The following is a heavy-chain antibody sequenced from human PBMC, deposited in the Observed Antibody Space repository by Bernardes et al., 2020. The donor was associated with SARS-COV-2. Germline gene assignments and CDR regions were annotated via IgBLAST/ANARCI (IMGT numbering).Heavy chain of an antibody. Sequence: GFLSPPSAAPGFTISRYNVNWVRPAPGKGLQWLSYISIGSTSIYYADSVKGRFTISRDNAKNSLFLQMSSLRAEDTALYYCARGQFGSGWYVDSWGQGTLVTVSS. V-gene: IGHV3-48*04. CDR1: GFTISRYN. CDR2: ISIGSTSI. J-gene: IGHJ4*02. CDR3: ARGQFGSGWYVDS. D-gene: IGHD6-19*01.